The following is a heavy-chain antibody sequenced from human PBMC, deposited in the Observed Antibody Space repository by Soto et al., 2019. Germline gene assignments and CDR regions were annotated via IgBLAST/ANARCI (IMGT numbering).Heavy chain of an antibody. V-gene: IGHV1-69*13. D-gene: IGHD1-7*01. J-gene: IGHJ5*02. CDR3: ARDHELELQLGWFDP. Sequence: SVKVSCTASGGTFSSYAISWVRQAPGQGLEWMGGIIPIFGTANYAQKFQGRVTITADESTSTAYMELSSLRSEDTAVYYCARDHELELQLGWFDPWGQGTLVTVSS. CDR2: IIPIFGTA. CDR1: GGTFSSYA.